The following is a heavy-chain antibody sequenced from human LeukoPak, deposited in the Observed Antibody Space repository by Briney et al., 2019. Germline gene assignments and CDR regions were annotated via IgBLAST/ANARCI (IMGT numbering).Heavy chain of an antibody. V-gene: IGHV4-31*03. CDR1: GGSISSGGHY. D-gene: IGHD3-22*01. CDR2: IYYGGNT. Sequence: PSETLSLTCTVSGGSISSGGHYWSWIRQHPGKGLEWIGNIYYGGNTYYNPSLKSRVAISVDTSKNQFSLKLSSVTAADTAVYYCARADYLDSSGYFGKFEYWGQGTLVTVSS. J-gene: IGHJ4*02. CDR3: ARADYLDSSGYFGKFEY.